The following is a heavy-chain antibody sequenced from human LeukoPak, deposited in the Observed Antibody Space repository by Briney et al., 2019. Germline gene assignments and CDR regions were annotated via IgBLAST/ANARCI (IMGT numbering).Heavy chain of an antibody. CDR3: AKDRVYMVRGLTPFDY. V-gene: IGHV3-23*01. CDR2: ISRRGGST. J-gene: IGHJ4*02. CDR1: GFTFRTDA. Sequence: PGGSLRLSCAASGFTFRTDAMSWVRQGPGEGVEWGSAISRRGGSTNYTDSVKGRFTYSRDNSKRTLYLQMNTLRAEDTAVYYCAKDRVYMVRGLTPFDYWGQGTLVTVSS. D-gene: IGHD3-10*01.